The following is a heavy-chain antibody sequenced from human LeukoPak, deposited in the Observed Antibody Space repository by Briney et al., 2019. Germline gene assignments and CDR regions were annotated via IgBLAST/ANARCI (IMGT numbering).Heavy chain of an antibody. CDR2: ISGSGGST. CDR3: AKDIVGATVLSALV. J-gene: IGHJ3*01. D-gene: IGHD1-26*01. CDR1: GFTFSSYA. V-gene: IGHV3-23*01. Sequence: PGGSLRLSCAASGFTFSSYAMSWVRQAPGKGLEWVSAISGSGGSTYYADSVKGRFTISSDNSKNTLYLQMNSLRAEDTAVYYCAKDIVGATVLSALVWGPGAMVTVSS.